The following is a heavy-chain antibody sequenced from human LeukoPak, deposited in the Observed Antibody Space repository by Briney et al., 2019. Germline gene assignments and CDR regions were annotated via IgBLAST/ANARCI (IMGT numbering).Heavy chain of an antibody. V-gene: IGHV1-46*02. Sequence: ASVNVSCKASGYTFNDYYMHWVRHAPGHSLEWMGRVNPRGEITIYAQKFQGRVSMTRDTSTSTVYMALSSLRSEDTAVYFCARGGNPYYFDYWGQGTLVTVSS. CDR3: ARGGNPYYFDY. J-gene: IGHJ4*02. CDR2: VNPRGEIT. CDR1: GYTFNDYY.